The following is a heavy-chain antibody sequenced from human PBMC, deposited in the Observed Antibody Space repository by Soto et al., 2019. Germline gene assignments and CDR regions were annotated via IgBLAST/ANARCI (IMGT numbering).Heavy chain of an antibody. Sequence: SETLSLTCTVSGGSIRPYYWSWIRQPPGRGLEWIGYIYYSGSTKYNPSLKSRVTISVDTSKNQFSLKLTSVTAADTAVYYCVRARTGSGWYWDYWGQGTLVTVSS. CDR2: IYYSGST. V-gene: IGHV4-59*01. J-gene: IGHJ4*02. D-gene: IGHD6-19*01. CDR3: VRARTGSGWYWDY. CDR1: GGSIRPYY.